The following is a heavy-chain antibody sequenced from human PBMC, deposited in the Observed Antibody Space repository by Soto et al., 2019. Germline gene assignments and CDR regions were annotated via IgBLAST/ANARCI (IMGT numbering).Heavy chain of an antibody. CDR1: GYTFTSYD. V-gene: IGHV1-8*01. D-gene: IGHD1-26*01. CDR2: MNPNSGNT. Sequence: QVQLVQSGAEVKKPGASVKVSCKASGYTFTSYDINWVRQATGQGLEGMGWMNPNSGNTGYAQKFQGRVNMTRNTSIVTAYMQLHSLRSEDTAVYYCAREKVGANDYWGQGTLVTVSS. J-gene: IGHJ4*02. CDR3: AREKVGANDY.